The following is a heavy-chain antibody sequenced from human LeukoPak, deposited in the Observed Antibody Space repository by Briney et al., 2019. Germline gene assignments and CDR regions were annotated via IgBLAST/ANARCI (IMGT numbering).Heavy chain of an antibody. Sequence: ASVKVSCKTAGYTFTVCYMHWVRQAPGQGLEWMGWINPNSGGTKYAQKFQGRVTMTRDTSINTAYMELSRLTYDDTAVYYCAGLPRYNWNEPLDYWGQGTLVTVSS. CDR1: GYTFTVCY. CDR2: INPNSGGT. CDR3: AGLPRYNWNEPLDY. J-gene: IGHJ4*02. V-gene: IGHV1-2*02. D-gene: IGHD1-20*01.